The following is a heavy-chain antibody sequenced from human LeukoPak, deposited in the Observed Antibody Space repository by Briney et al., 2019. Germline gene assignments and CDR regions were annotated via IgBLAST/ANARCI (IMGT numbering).Heavy chain of an antibody. D-gene: IGHD6-13*01. CDR3: VRERVEIAAAGLLNWFDP. V-gene: IGHV4-31*03. J-gene: IGHJ5*02. CDR2: IYYSGST. CDR1: GGSISSGDYY. Sequence: PSETLSLTCTVSGGSISSGDYYWSWIRQHPGKGLEWIGYIYYSGSTYYNPSLKSRVTISVGTSKNQFSLKLSSVTAADTAVYYCVRERVEIAAAGLLNWFDPWGQGTLVTVSS.